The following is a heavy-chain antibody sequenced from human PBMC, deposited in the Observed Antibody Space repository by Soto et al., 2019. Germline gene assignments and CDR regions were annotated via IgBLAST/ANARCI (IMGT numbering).Heavy chain of an antibody. CDR3: ACSYGMDV. Sequence: EMQLEESGGGLVQPGGSLRLSCAASGFTFSDYWMHWVRHAPGKGLVWVSRISSDGTGTTYADSVKGRFTISRDNAKNTLYLQMNSLRDEDTAVYYCACSYGMDVWGQGTTVTVSS. J-gene: IGHJ6*02. D-gene: IGHD3-10*02. CDR2: ISSDGTGT. CDR1: GFTFSDYW. V-gene: IGHV3-74*01.